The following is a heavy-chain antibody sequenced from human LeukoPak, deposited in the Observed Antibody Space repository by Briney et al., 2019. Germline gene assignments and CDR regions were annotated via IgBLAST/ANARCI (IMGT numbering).Heavy chain of an antibody. V-gene: IGHV3-33*08. CDR3: ARDGHIAVAGTLDC. CDR2: IWYDGSNK. Sequence: PGGSLRLSCAASGFTFSSYSMNWVRQAPGKGLEWVAVIWYDGSNKYYADSVKGRFTISRDNSKNTLYLQMNSLRAEDTAVYYCARDGHIAVAGTLDCWGQGTLVTVSS. J-gene: IGHJ4*02. CDR1: GFTFSSYS. D-gene: IGHD6-19*01.